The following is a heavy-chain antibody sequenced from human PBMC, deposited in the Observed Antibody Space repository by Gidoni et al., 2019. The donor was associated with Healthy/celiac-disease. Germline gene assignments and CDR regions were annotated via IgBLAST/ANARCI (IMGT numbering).Heavy chain of an antibody. Sequence: QVQLQQWGAGLLKPSETLSLTCAVYGGSFSGYYWSWIRQPPGKGLEWIGEMYHSGSNNYNPSIKSRVTISVDTSKNQFSLKLSSVTAADTAVYYCARASRSRGGFDYWGQGTLVTVSS. CDR3: ARASRSRGGFDY. D-gene: IGHD3-3*01. V-gene: IGHV4-34*01. CDR2: MYHSGSN. J-gene: IGHJ4*02. CDR1: GGSFSGYY.